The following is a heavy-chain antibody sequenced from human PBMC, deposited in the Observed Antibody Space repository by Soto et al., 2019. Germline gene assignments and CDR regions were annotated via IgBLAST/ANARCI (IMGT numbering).Heavy chain of an antibody. CDR2: INTDGSNT. CDR3: AREFCSGGNCYTYYFDP. D-gene: IGHD2-15*01. CDR1: GLTFNRYW. J-gene: IGHJ5*02. V-gene: IGHV3-74*01. Sequence: PGGSLRLSCAASGLTFNRYWMHWVRHAPGKGLVWVSHINTDGSNTNYADSVKGRFTISRDNAKSTLFLQMNSLRDEDTAVYYCAREFCSGGNCYTYYFDPWGQGMPVTVSS.